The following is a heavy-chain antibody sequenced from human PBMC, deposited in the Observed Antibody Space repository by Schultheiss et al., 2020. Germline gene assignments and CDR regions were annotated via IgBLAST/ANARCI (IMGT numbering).Heavy chain of an antibody. J-gene: IGHJ4*02. Sequence: GGSLRLSCAASGFTFSSYAMHWVRQAPGKGLEWVAVISYDGSNKYYADSVKGRFTISRDNSKNTLYLQMNSLRAEDTAVYYCAKDQEKLETWGQGTLVTVSS. CDR2: ISYDGSNK. V-gene: IGHV3-30*14. CDR1: GFTFSSYA. CDR3: AKDQEKLET. D-gene: IGHD6-13*01.